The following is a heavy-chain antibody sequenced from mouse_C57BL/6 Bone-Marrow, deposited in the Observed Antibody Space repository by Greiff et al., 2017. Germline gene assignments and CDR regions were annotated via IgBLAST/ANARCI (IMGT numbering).Heavy chain of an antibody. Sequence: QVQLQQPGAELVKPGASVKMSCKASGYTFTSYWITWVKQRPGQGLEWIGDIYPGSGSTNYNEKFKGKATLTVDKSSSTAYMQLSSLTSEDSAVYYCSSADNDGSCFDYWGQGTTLTVSS. J-gene: IGHJ2*01. CDR1: GYTFTSYW. CDR2: IYPGSGST. V-gene: IGHV1-55*01. D-gene: IGHD2-4*01. CDR3: SSADNDGSCFDY.